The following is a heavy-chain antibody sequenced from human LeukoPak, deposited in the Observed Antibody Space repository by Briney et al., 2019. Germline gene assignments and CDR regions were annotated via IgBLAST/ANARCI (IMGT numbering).Heavy chain of an antibody. CDR2: INHSGST. D-gene: IGHD3-10*01. Sequence: PSETLSLTCAVYGGSFSGYYWSWIRQPPGKGLEWIGEINHSGSTNYNPSLKSRVTWSVETSKNQFSLKLSSVTAADTAVYYCARAVRGYSDYWGQGTLVTVSS. V-gene: IGHV4-34*01. J-gene: IGHJ4*02. CDR3: ARAVRGYSDY. CDR1: GGSFSGYY.